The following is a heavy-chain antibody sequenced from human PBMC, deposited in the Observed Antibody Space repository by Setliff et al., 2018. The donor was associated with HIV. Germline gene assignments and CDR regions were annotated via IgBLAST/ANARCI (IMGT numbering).Heavy chain of an antibody. Sequence: NPSETLSLTCAVYGESFSRYYFTWIRQAPGRGLEWIGEINHSAFTKYNPSLASRVTMSTDTSKNQFSLLLSSVTAADTAMYFCARRPGGITRARLDNWGQGTLVTVSS. CDR3: ARRPGGITRARLDN. CDR2: INHSAFT. J-gene: IGHJ4*02. V-gene: IGHV4-34*01. D-gene: IGHD3-16*01. CDR1: GESFSRYY.